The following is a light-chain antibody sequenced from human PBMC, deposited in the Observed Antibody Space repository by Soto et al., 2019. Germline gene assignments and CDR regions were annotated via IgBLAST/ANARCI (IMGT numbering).Light chain of an antibody. J-gene: IGKJ1*01. CDR1: QDITNY. V-gene: IGKV1-39*01. CDR3: QQSYSTPRT. CDR2: AAS. Sequence: DIQMTQSPCSLSASVGDRVTITCQASQDITNYISWYQQKPGKAPKLLIYAASSLQSGVPSRFSGSGSGTDFTLTISSLQPEDFATYYCQQSYSTPRTFGQGTKVDIK.